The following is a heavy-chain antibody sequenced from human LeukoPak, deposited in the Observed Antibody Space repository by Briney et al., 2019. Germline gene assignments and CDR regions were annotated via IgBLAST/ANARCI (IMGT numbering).Heavy chain of an antibody. D-gene: IGHD3-22*01. CDR1: GFTFSSYA. J-gene: IGHJ4*02. Sequence: PGGSLRLSCAASGFTFSSYAMSWVRQAPGKGLEWVSAISGSGSTIYYADSVKGRFTISRDNSKNTLYLQMNSLRAEDTAVYYCARSNYYDSSGPEDYWGQGTLVTVSS. V-gene: IGHV3-23*01. CDR2: ISGSGSTI. CDR3: ARSNYYDSSGPEDY.